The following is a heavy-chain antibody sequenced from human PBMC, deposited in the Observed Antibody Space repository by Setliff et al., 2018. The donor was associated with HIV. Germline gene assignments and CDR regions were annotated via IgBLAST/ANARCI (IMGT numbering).Heavy chain of an antibody. D-gene: IGHD6-19*01. Sequence: SETLSLTCAVSGYPISSGYYWGWIRQPPGKGLEWIGSVYYSGTTYYNPSLESRVTISVDRSKNQFSLRLSSVTAADTAVYYCARGYSSGWTGYFDYWGQGTLVTVSS. V-gene: IGHV4-38-2*01. CDR2: VYYSGTT. J-gene: IGHJ4*02. CDR3: ARGYSSGWTGYFDY. CDR1: GYPISSGYY.